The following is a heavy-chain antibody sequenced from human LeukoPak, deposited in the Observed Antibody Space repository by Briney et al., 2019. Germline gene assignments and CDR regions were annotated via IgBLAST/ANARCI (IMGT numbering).Heavy chain of an antibody. CDR1: GASVRSSGFY. Sequence: NPSETLSLTCTVPGASVRSSGFYLNWFRQHPGEGLEWVGHIDSSGKTSYNPSLESRLTISIDSSKNQFSLRLTSVTVADTAVYYCARVGGDFHHWGQGTLVTVSS. D-gene: IGHD2-21*01. CDR3: ARVGGDFHH. J-gene: IGHJ4*02. V-gene: IGHV4-31*03. CDR2: IDSSGKT.